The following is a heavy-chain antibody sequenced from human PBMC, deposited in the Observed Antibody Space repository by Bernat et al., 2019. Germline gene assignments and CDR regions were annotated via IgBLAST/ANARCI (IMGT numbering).Heavy chain of an antibody. D-gene: IGHD5-12*01. Sequence: QVQLQQWGAGLLKPSETLSLTCAVYGGSFSGYYWSWIRQPPGKGLEWIGEINHSGSTNYNPSLKSRVTISVDTSKNQFSLKLSSVTAADTAVYYCAAYSGYDFLDYWGQGTLVTVSS. CDR3: AAYSGYDFLDY. V-gene: IGHV4-34*01. CDR2: INHSGST. J-gene: IGHJ4*02. CDR1: GGSFSGYY.